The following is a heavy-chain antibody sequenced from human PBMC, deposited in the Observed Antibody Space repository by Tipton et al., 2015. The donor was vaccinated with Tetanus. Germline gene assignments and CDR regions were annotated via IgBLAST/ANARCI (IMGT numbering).Heavy chain of an antibody. CDR1: GGSINNYY. J-gene: IGHJ4*02. V-gene: IGHV4-4*07. CDR3: VRGRGLGASSYGFEY. D-gene: IGHD5-18*01. CDR2: VFNSGST. Sequence: TLSLTCTVSGGSINNYYWSWIRQPPGKGPRGMGLVFNSGSTNNNPPPRIQRTISFKLPKSQFSLRLTSATATDTAVYYCVRGRGLGASSYGFEYWGQGALVTVSS.